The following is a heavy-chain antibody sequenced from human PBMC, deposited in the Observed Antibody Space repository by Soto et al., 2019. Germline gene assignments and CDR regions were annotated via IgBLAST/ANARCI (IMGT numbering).Heavy chain of an antibody. J-gene: IGHJ4*02. CDR1: GYTFTSYG. CDR2: ISAYNGNT. Sequence: QVQLVQSGAEVKKPGASVKVSYKASGYTFTSYGISWVRQAPGQGLEWMGWISAYNGNTNYAQKLQGRGTMTTDTYTTTVDMEVMSLGADDTAVYYCAGDSPTVTTLGDWGRKSWGQGTLVTVSS. V-gene: IGHV1-18*01. D-gene: IGHD4-17*01. CDR3: AGDSPTVTTLGDWGRKS.